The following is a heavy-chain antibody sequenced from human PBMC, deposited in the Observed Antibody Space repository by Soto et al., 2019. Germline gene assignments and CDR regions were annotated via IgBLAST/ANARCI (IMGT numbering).Heavy chain of an antibody. CDR3: VRLIGNSWLDF. CDR1: GDSVSSSSVT. CDR2: TYYRSKWYN. D-gene: IGHD1-26*01. V-gene: IGHV6-1*01. Sequence: SQTLSLTCAISGDSVSSSSVTWNWIRQSPSRGLEWLGRTYYRSKWYNDYAESLKSRITINPDTSKNQFSLHLNSVTLEDTAVYYCVRLIGNSWLDFWGQGTLVTVSS. J-gene: IGHJ5*01.